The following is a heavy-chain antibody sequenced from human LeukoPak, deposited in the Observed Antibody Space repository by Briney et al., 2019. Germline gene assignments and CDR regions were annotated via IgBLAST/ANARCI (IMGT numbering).Heavy chain of an antibody. Sequence: GGCLRLAWAASGFTFSSDWMHWGRQAPGEGRVCVSRVNSVVSTTSYADSVKGRFTISRDNAKNTLYLQMNRLRAHDTALYYCARDYRTAPDYWGPGTLATVSS. CDR3: ARDYRTAPDY. D-gene: IGHD3-16*02. CDR1: GFTFSSDW. J-gene: IGHJ4*02. V-gene: IGHV3-74*01. CDR2: VNSVVSTT.